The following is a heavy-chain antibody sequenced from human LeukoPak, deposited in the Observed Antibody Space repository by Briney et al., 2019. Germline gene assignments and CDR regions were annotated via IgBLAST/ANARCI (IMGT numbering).Heavy chain of an antibody. CDR2: INHSGST. V-gene: IGHV4-34*01. D-gene: IGHD4-17*01. J-gene: IGHJ3*02. CDR3: ARTDYGVYGFDI. CDR1: GGSFSGYY. Sequence: SETLSLTCAVYGGSFSGYYWSWIRQPPGKGLEWIGEINHSGSTNYNPSLKSRVTISVDTSKNQFSLKLSSVTAADTAVYYCARTDYGVYGFDIWGQGTMVTVSS.